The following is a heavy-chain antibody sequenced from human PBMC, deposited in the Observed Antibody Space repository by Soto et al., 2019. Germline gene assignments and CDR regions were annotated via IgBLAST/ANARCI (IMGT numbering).Heavy chain of an antibody. V-gene: IGHV1-18*03. Sequence: QVQMAQSGGEVKKLGASLKVSCKAFGYTFTNYGISWVRQAPGQGLEWMGWISPYNGHTNSAQKFQDRMSMTTDTSTATAYMELRSLRTDDMAVYYCARDHPFIVATMSIDFWGQGTLVSVSS. CDR1: GYTFTNYG. J-gene: IGHJ4*02. D-gene: IGHD5-12*01. CDR3: ARDHPFIVATMSIDF. CDR2: ISPYNGHT.